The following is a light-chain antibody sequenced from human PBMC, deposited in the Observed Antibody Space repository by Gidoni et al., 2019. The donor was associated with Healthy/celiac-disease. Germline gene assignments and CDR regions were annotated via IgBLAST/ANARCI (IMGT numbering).Light chain of an antibody. CDR3: LQYNNCPPLT. CDR1: QSVSSN. V-gene: IGKV3-15*01. Sequence: EIVMTQYPATLSVSPGERATLSCGASQSVSSNLAWYQQKPRQAPRLLIYGASTRATGIPARSSPSGSGTHFTLTICSLQSEDLAFYYRLQYNNCPPLTFGGGTKVEIK. J-gene: IGKJ4*01. CDR2: GAS.